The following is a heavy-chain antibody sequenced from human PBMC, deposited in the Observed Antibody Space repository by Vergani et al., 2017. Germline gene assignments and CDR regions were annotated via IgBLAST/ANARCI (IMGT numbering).Heavy chain of an antibody. J-gene: IGHJ4*02. V-gene: IGHV4-34*01. D-gene: IGHD2-2*01. CDR2: INHSGST. CDR3: ARARSNIVVVPAAIRQSPKNRKKTYYFDY. CDR1: GGSFSGYY. Sequence: QVQLQQWGAGLLKPSETLSLTCAVYGGSFSGYYWSWIRQPPGKGLEWIGEINHSGSTNYNPSLKSRVTISVDTSKNQFSLKLSSVTAAETAVYYCARARSNIVVVPAAIRQSPKNRKKTYYFDYWGQGTLVTVSS.